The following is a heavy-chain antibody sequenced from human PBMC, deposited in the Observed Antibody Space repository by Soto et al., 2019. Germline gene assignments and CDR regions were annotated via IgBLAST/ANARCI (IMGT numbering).Heavy chain of an antibody. CDR2: IIPIFGTA. J-gene: IGHJ6*02. Sequence: SVKVSCKASGGIFSSYAISWVRQAPGQGLEWMGGIIPIFGTANYAQKFQGRVTITADKSTSTAYMELSSLRSEDTAVYYCARGDSTDCSNGVCSFFYNHDMDVWGQGTTVTVSS. CDR3: ARGDSTDCSNGVCSFFYNHDMDV. CDR1: GGIFSSYA. V-gene: IGHV1-69*06. D-gene: IGHD2-8*01.